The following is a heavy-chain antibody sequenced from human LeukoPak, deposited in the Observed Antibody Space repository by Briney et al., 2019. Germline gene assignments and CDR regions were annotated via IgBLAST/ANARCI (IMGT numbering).Heavy chain of an antibody. CDR1: GFTFSSYA. D-gene: IGHD1-1*01. Sequence: GRSLRLSCAASGFTFSSYAMHWVRQAPGKGLEWVAVISYDGSNKYYADSVKGRFTISRDNSKNTLYLQMNSLRAEDTAVYYCARDRGLDTYYFDYWGQGTLVTVSS. CDR2: ISYDGSNK. J-gene: IGHJ4*02. CDR3: ARDRGLDTYYFDY. V-gene: IGHV3-30-3*01.